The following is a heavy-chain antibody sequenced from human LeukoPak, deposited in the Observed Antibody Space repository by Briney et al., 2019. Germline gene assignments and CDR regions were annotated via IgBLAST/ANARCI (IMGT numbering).Heavy chain of an antibody. V-gene: IGHV4-30-2*01. CDR2: IYHSGST. D-gene: IGHD2-2*01. CDR3: ARGSRCSSTSCYGPPDY. Sequence: SETLSLTCAVSGGSISSGGYSWSWIRQPPGKGLEWIGYIYHSGSTYYNPSLKSRVTISVDRSKNRFSLKLSSVTAADTAVYYCARGSRCSSTSCYGPPDYWGQGTLVTVSS. J-gene: IGHJ4*02. CDR1: GGSISSGGYS.